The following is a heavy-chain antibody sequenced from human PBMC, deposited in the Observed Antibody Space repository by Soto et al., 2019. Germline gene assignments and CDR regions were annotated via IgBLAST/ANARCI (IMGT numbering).Heavy chain of an antibody. J-gene: IGHJ4*01. V-gene: IGHV4-38-2*02. D-gene: IGHD6-19*01. CDR3: EKDHVMVVAGSTFHY. Sequence: SGTLSLTCTVSGYSISSGSYWGWIRQPPGKGPEWIASIYHGGTTFYNPSLKSRVTVSVDKSNNQFSLKLRSVTAADTAVYYCEKDHVMVVAGSTFHYWGHGILVTVSS. CDR2: IYHGGTT. CDR1: GYSISSGSY.